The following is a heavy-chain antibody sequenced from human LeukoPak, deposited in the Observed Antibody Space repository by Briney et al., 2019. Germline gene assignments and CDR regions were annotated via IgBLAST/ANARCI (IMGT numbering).Heavy chain of an antibody. CDR3: ARAHRGYCSSTSCPDYYYYYYYMDV. CDR1: GVSISSSSYY. D-gene: IGHD2-2*01. Sequence: SETLSLTCTVSGVSISSSSYYWGWIRQPPGKGLEWIGSIYYSESTYYNSSLKSRVTISVDTSKNQFSLKLSSLTAADTAVYYCARAHRGYCSSTSCPDYYYYYYYMDVWGKGTTVTISS. V-gene: IGHV4-39*07. J-gene: IGHJ6*03. CDR2: IYYSEST.